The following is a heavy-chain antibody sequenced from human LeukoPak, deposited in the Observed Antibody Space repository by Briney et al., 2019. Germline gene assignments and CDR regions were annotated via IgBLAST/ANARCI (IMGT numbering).Heavy chain of an antibody. V-gene: IGHV3-33*06. J-gene: IGHJ4*02. D-gene: IGHD2-2*01. CDR1: GFTFSSYG. Sequence: GGSLRLSCAASGFTFSSYGMHWVRQAPGKGLEWVAVIWYDGSNKYYADSVKGRFTISRDNSKNTLYLQMNSLRAEDTAVYYCAKDGYCSSTNCYPAPYWGQGTLVTVSS. CDR2: IWYDGSNK. CDR3: AKDGYCSSTNCYPAPY.